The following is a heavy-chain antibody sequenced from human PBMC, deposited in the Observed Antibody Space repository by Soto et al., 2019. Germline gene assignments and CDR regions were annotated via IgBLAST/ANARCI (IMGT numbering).Heavy chain of an antibody. D-gene: IGHD2-2*01. Sequence: QVQLQESGPGLVQPSQTLSLTCTVSGGSISRGGHYWTWLRQHPEKGLEWIGYIYYSGSTYYHPSRKSRVIISMDTSKKQFSLKLSSVTAADTAVYYCSRDVCSSTSCYSYYGIDVWGQGTTVTVTS. CDR1: GGSISRGGHY. CDR3: SRDVCSSTSCYSYYGIDV. CDR2: IYYSGST. J-gene: IGHJ6*02. V-gene: IGHV4-31*03.